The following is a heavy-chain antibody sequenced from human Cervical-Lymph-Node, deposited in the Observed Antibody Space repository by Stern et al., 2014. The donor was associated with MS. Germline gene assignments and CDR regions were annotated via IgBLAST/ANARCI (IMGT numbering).Heavy chain of an antibody. CDR3: ARGDYGELSYYFDY. Sequence: VQLVQSGGGLVKPGGSLRLSCAASGFTFSSYSMNWVRQAPGKGLEWVSYISSSSSYIYDADSVKGRFTISRDNAKNSLYLQMNSLRAEDTAVYYCARGDYGELSYYFDYWGQGTLVTVSS. D-gene: IGHD4-17*01. V-gene: IGHV3-21*01. J-gene: IGHJ4*02. CDR1: GFTFSSYS. CDR2: ISSSSSYI.